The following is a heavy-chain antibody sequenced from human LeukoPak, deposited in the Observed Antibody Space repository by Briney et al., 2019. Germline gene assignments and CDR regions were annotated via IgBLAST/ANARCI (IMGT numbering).Heavy chain of an antibody. V-gene: IGHV1-2*02. D-gene: IGHD3-22*01. CDR3: ARGYYDSSGYRLSDY. CDR2: INPNSGGT. Sequence: ASVKVSCEASGYTFTGYYMHWVRQAPGQGLEWMGWINPNSGGTNYAQKFQGRVTMTRDTSISTAYMELSRLRSDDTAVYYCARGYYDSSGYRLSDYWGQGTLVTVSS. CDR1: GYTFTGYY. J-gene: IGHJ4*02.